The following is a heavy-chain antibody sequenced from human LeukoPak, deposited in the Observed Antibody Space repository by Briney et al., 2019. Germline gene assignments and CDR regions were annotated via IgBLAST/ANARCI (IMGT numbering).Heavy chain of an antibody. CDR2: IYYSGST. Sequence: PSETLSLTCAVYGSSFSDYSWSWIRQPPGKGLEWIGYIYYSGSTNYNPSLKSRVTISVATSKNQFSLKLSSVTAADTAVYYCARGGVVPTSAAYYWGQGTLVTVSS. CDR1: GSSFSDYS. V-gene: IGHV4-59*01. CDR3: ARGGVVPTSAAYY. J-gene: IGHJ4*02. D-gene: IGHD2-2*01.